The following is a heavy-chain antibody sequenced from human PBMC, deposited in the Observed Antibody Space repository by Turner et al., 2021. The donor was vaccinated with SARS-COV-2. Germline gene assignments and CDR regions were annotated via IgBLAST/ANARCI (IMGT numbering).Heavy chain of an antibody. CDR2: TSYDGSNK. D-gene: IGHD4-4*01. CDR1: GFTFSSDV. CDR3: AKQQGLYSNPMYYFDY. V-gene: IGHV3-30*18. J-gene: IGHJ4*02. Sequence: QVQLVESGGGVVQPGRSLRLSCPASGFTFSSDVMHWVRQAPGKGVEWVAVTSYDGSNKYYADSLKGRFTISRDNSKNTLYLQMNSLRAEDTAVYYCAKQQGLYSNPMYYFDYWGQGTLVTVSS.